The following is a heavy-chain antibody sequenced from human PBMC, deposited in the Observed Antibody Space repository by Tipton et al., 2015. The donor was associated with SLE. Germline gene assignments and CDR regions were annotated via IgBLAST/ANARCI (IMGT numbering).Heavy chain of an antibody. CDR2: ISAYNGNT. Sequence: QLVQSGAEVKKPGASVKVSCKASGYTFTSYGISWVRQAPGQGLAWLGWISAYNGNTNYAQKLQGRVTMTIDTSTSTAYMELRSLRSDDTAMYYCARDSRLWFRELLSWGQGTLVTVSS. CDR1: GYTFTSYG. D-gene: IGHD3-10*01. CDR3: ARDSRLWFRELLS. J-gene: IGHJ4*02. V-gene: IGHV1-18*01.